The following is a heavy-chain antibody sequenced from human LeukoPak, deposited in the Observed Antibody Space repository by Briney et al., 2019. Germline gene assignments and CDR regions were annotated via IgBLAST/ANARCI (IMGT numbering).Heavy chain of an antibody. J-gene: IGHJ6*03. D-gene: IGHD6-6*01. CDR1: GGSFSGYY. Sequence: SETLSLTCAVYGGSFSGYYWSWIRQPPGKGLEWIGEINHSGSTNYNPSLKSRVTISVDTSKNQFSLKLSSVTAADTAVYYCARQYSSSSDYYYYMDVWGKGTTVTVSS. V-gene: IGHV4-34*01. CDR2: INHSGST. CDR3: ARQYSSSSDYYYYMDV.